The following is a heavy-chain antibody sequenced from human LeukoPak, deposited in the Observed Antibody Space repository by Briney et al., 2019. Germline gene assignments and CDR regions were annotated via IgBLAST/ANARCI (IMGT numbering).Heavy chain of an antibody. CDR2: IYYSGST. J-gene: IGHJ5*01. Sequence: SDTLSLTCAVSAYSISSSNWWAWIRQPPGKGLEWIGYIYYSGSTYYNPSLKSRVTMSVDTSKNQFSLKLSSVTAVDTAVYYCVKKVAGVAWFDSWGQGTLVTVSS. V-gene: IGHV4-28*01. CDR1: AYSISSSNW. CDR3: VKKVAGVAWFDS. D-gene: IGHD7-27*01.